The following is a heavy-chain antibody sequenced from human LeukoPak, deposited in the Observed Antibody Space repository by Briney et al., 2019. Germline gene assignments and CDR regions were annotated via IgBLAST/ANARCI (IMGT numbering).Heavy chain of an antibody. CDR2: IYYGGST. J-gene: IGHJ4*02. Sequence: SETLSLTCTVSGGSFSSYYWSWIRQPPGKGLEWIGYIYYGGSTNYNPCLKSRVTISVDTSKNHFSLKLSSVTAADTAVYYCAGSSYDYGTPYWGQGTLVTVSS. CDR1: GGSFSSYY. CDR3: AGSSYDYGTPY. V-gene: IGHV4-59*01. D-gene: IGHD3-10*01.